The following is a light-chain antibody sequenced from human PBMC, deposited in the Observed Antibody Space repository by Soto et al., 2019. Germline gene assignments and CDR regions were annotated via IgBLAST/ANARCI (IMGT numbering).Light chain of an antibody. V-gene: IGLV2-14*01. Sequence: QSVLTQPASVSGSPGQSITISCNGTSSDVGGYNYVSWYQQHPGKAPKLMIYEVSNRPSGVSNRFSGSKSGNTASLTISGLQAEGEADYYCSSYTSSSTPYVFGTGTKVTVL. CDR2: EVS. J-gene: IGLJ1*01. CDR3: SSYTSSSTPYV. CDR1: SSDVGGYNY.